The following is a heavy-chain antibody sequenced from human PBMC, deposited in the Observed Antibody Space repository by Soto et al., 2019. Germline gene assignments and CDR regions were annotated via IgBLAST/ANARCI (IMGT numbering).Heavy chain of an antibody. V-gene: IGHV1-69*12. D-gene: IGHD3-3*02. J-gene: IGHJ6*02. CDR1: GGTFSTSA. CDR3: ARDKDRPQLGGNYYYILDV. Sequence: QVQLEQSGAEVKKPGSSVRVPCKASGGTFSTSAISWVRQAPGQGLEWMGGIIPIFRRPDYAQKFQGRVTVTADESTSTAYMELSGLRSDDTAVYYCARDKDRPQLGGNYYYILDVWGQGTTITVSS. CDR2: IIPIFRRP.